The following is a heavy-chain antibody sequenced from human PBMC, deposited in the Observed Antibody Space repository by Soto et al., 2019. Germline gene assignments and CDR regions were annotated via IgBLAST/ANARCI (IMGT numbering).Heavy chain of an antibody. CDR2: IGTSGSYI. Sequence: GGSLRLSCAVSGFIFSRYSMNWVRQAPGKGLEWVSSIGTSGSYIYDTDSVKGRFTISRDNTKDSLYLQMNSLRAEDTAIYYCARGSAFIGLDYWGQGNPVTVSS. CDR3: ARGSAFIGLDY. V-gene: IGHV3-21*01. J-gene: IGHJ4*02. CDR1: GFIFSRYS. D-gene: IGHD1-26*01.